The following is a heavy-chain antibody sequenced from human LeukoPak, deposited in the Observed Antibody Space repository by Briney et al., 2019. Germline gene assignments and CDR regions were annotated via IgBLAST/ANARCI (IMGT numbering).Heavy chain of an antibody. CDR3: ARLVTTMVRGGWNDY. CDR1: GYTFTSYG. D-gene: IGHD3-10*01. V-gene: IGHV1-18*01. J-gene: IGHJ4*02. CDR2: ISAYDGNT. Sequence: ASVKVSCKASGYTFTSYGISWVLQAPGQGLEWMGWISAYDGNTNYAQKLQGRVTMTTDTSTSTAYMELRGLRSDDTAVYYCARLVTTMVRGGWNDYWGQGTLVTVSS.